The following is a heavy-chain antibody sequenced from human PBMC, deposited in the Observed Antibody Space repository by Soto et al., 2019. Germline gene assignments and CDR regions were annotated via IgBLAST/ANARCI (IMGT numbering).Heavy chain of an antibody. J-gene: IGHJ3*02. CDR1: GFTFSSYW. V-gene: IGHV3-7*01. CDR3: ARVQLWLRTTFDI. Sequence: EVQLVESGGGLVQPGGSLRLSCAASGFTFSSYWMSWVRQAPGKGLEWVANIKQDGSEKYYVESVKGRFTIARDNAKNSLYLKMNSLRAEDTAVYYCARVQLWLRTTFDIWGQGTMVTVSS. D-gene: IGHD5-18*01. CDR2: IKQDGSEK.